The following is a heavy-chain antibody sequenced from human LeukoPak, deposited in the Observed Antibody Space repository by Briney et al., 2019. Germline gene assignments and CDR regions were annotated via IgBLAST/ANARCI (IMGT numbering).Heavy chain of an antibody. Sequence: PSETLSLTCTVSGGSITSNTYYWGWIRQPPEKGLEWIGSIHYSGSTNYNPSLKSRVTISVDTSKNQFSLKLSSVTAADTAVYYCARAVRGSYRPFDYWGQGTLVTVSS. D-gene: IGHD1-26*01. CDR2: IHYSGST. CDR3: ARAVRGSYRPFDY. CDR1: GGSITSNTYY. J-gene: IGHJ4*02. V-gene: IGHV4-39*07.